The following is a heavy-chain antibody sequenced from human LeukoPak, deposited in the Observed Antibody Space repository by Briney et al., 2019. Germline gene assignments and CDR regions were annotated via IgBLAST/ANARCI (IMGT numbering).Heavy chain of an antibody. CDR1: GFSFNNHG. V-gene: IGHV3-33*07. CDR2: IWSDGSQI. J-gene: IGHJ4*02. CDR3: ARDLSYGSLDC. Sequence: PGGSLRLSCAASGFSFNNHGFYWVRQAPGKGLEWVAIIWSDGSQIYYADSVKGRFTISRDNSKNTLYLQMNSLRAEDTAMYYCARDLSYGSLDCRGQGTLVTVSS. D-gene: IGHD3-9*01.